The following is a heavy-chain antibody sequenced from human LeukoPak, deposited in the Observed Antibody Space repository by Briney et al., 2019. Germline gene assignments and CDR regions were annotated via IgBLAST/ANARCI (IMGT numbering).Heavy chain of an antibody. CDR2: IYYSGST. D-gene: IGHD5-18*01. J-gene: IGHJ4*02. V-gene: IGHV4-39*07. CDR1: GGSISSSYY. CDR3: AREDTAMALFDY. Sequence: SETLSLTCTVSGGSISSSYYWGWIRQPPGKGLEWIGSIYYSGSTYYNPSLKSRVTISVDTSKNQFSLKLSSVTAADTAVYYCAREDTAMALFDYWGQGTLVTVSS.